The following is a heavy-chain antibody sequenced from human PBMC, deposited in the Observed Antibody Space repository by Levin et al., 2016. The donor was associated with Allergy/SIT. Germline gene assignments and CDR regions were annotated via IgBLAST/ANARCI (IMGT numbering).Heavy chain of an antibody. Sequence: SETLSLTCAVYGGSFSGYYWSWIRQPPGKGLEWIGEINHSGSTNYNPSLKSRVTISVDTSKNQFSLKLSSVTAADTAVYYCAREGYSSSWPGDYYYYGMDVWGQGTTVTVSS. J-gene: IGHJ6*02. CDR2: INHSGST. CDR3: AREGYSSSWPGDYYYYGMDV. D-gene: IGHD6-13*01. V-gene: IGHV4-34*01. CDR1: GGSFSGYY.